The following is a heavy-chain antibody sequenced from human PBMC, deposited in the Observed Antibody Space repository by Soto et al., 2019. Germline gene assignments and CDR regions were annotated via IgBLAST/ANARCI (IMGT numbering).Heavy chain of an antibody. D-gene: IGHD3-9*01. CDR3: AKVALRDILTGYLDNWFDP. CDR2: ISYDGSNK. CDR1: GFTFSSYG. V-gene: IGHV3-30*18. J-gene: IGHJ5*02. Sequence: GGSLRLSCAASGFTFSSYGMHWVRQAPGKGLEWVAVISYDGSNKYYADSVKGRFTISRDNSKNTLYLQMNSLRAEDTAVYYCAKVALRDILTGYLDNWFDPWGQGTLVTVSS.